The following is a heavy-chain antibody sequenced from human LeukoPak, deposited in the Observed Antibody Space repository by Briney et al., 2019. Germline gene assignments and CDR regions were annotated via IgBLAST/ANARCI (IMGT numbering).Heavy chain of an antibody. CDR3: ARGNSYYYYYCDMDV. V-gene: IGHV4-34*01. J-gene: IGHJ6*03. CDR1: GGSFSGYY. CDR2: INHSGST. Sequence: SQTLSLTCAVYGGSFSGYYWSWIRQPPGKGLEWIGEINHSGSTNYNPSLKIQVPISVDMSKNQFSLKLSSVTAADTAVYYCARGNSYYYYYCDMDVWGKGTTVTVSS. D-gene: IGHD5-18*01.